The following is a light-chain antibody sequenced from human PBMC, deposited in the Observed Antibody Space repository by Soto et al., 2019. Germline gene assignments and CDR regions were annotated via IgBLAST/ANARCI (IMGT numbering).Light chain of an antibody. V-gene: IGKV1-5*03. CDR3: QEYSRYPYT. CDR1: QSFSTW. CDR2: RTS. J-gene: IGKJ2*01. Sequence: DIPMTQSPSTLSVSVGDRVTITCRASQSFSTWLAWYQQKPGKAPKLLIYRTSSLKNGVPSRFSGSGSGTEFTLTITSLQPDDFATYYCQEYSRYPYTVGQGTKLEIK.